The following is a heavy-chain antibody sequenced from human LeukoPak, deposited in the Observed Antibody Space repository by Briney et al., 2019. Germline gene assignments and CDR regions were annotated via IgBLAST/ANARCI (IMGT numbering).Heavy chain of an antibody. Sequence: ASVWLSPTPSVYAFTIYGVATWRQAPGPGVGWVGAMILSNVRTRFAQKYQVRVTMNTASSTTTAYLQLTNLRLDDTAVYCCARAPSSLDCYVDCYFDPWRQGTLVTVRS. CDR2: MILSNVRT. J-gene: IGHJ5*02. D-gene: IGHD2-21*02. V-gene: IGHV1-18*01. CDR1: VYAFTIYG. CDR3: ARAPSSLDCYVDCYFDP.